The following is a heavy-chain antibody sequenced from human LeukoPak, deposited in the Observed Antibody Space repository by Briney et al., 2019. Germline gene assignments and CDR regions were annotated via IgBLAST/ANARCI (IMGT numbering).Heavy chain of an antibody. V-gene: IGHV4-31*03. J-gene: IGHJ5*02. D-gene: IGHD1-14*01. CDR3: ARGSPRTGFDP. CDR1: GGSISSGGYF. CDR2: IYYSGST. Sequence: SQTLSLTCTVSGGSISSGGYFWSRIRQHPGKGLEWIGYIYYSGSTYYNPSLKSRVTISVDTSKNQFSLKLSSVTAADTAVYYCARGSPRTGFDPWGQGTLVTVSS.